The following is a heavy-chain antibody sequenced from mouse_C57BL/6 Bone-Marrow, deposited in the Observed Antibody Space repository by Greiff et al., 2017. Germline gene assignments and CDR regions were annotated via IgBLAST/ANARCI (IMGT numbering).Heavy chain of an antibody. CDR1: GYTFTNYW. CDR2: MHPNGGSP. V-gene: IGHV1-64*01. D-gene: IGHD2-4*01. Sequence: VQLQQPGAELVKPGASVKLSCKASGYTFTNYWMHWVKQRPGQGLEWIGMMHPNGGSPDYNEKFKSEATLSVDKSSRTAYMELSSLTSEDSAVYYRARSYDYDDYTMDYWGQGTSVTGSS. J-gene: IGHJ4*01. CDR3: ARSYDYDDYTMDY.